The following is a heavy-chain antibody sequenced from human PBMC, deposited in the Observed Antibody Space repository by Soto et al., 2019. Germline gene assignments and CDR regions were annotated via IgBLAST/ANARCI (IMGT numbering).Heavy chain of an antibody. CDR1: GYTFTSYD. J-gene: IGHJ6*03. Sequence: QVQLVQSGAEVKKPGASVKVSCKASGYTFTSYDINWVRQATGQGLEWMGWMNPNSGNTGYAQKFQGRVTMTRNTSISTAYMELSSLRSEDTAVYYCARGQYNGRRFSSYYYYYYMDVWGKGTTVTVSS. V-gene: IGHV1-8*01. CDR3: ARGQYNGRRFSSYYYYYYMDV. D-gene: IGHD5-12*01. CDR2: MNPNSGNT.